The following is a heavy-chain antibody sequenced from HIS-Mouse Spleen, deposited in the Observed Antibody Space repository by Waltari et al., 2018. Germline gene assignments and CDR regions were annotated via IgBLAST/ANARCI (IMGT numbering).Heavy chain of an antibody. CDR1: GGSISSSSYY. CDR2: IYYSGST. V-gene: IGHV4-39*07. D-gene: IGHD1-26*01. J-gene: IGHJ4*02. CDR3: ARDRELYFDY. Sequence: QLQLQESGPGLVKPSETLSLTCTVSGGSISSSSYYWGWIRQPPGKGLEWIGSIYYSGSTDYTPSLKSRVTISVDTSKNQFSLKLSSVTAADTAVYYCARDRELYFDYWGQGTLVTVSS.